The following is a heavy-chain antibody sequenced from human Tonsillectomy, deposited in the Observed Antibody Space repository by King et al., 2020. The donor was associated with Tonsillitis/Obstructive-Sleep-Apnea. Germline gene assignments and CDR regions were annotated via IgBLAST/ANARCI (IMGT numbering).Heavy chain of an antibody. CDR1: GYSFSSHW. D-gene: IGHD2-8*01. V-gene: IGHV1-46*01. CDR3: ARDNCLNVCSDGVCRTNWYFDL. CDR2: INPSGTTT. J-gene: IGHJ2*01. Sequence: QLVQSGAEVKKPGASVKVSCKASGYSFSSHWMHWVRQAPGQGLEWVGVINPSGTTTTYARNFQGRLTLTRDTSTSTVNMELSSLRSEDTAVYYCARDNCLNVCSDGVCRTNWYFDLWGRGTLVTVSS.